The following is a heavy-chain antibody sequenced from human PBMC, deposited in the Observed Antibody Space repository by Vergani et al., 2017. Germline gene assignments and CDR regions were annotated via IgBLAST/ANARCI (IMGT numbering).Heavy chain of an antibody. D-gene: IGHD6-13*01. V-gene: IGHV3-23*01. Sequence: EVQLLESGGGLVQPGGSLRLSCAASGFTFSSYAMSWVRQAPGKGLEWASAISGSGGSTYYADSVKGRFTISRDNAKNSLYLQMNSLRAEDTAVYYCARDHGAADHNHYYYYGMDVWGQGTTVTVSS. CDR3: ARDHGAADHNHYYYYGMDV. J-gene: IGHJ6*02. CDR2: ISGSGGST. CDR1: GFTFSSYA.